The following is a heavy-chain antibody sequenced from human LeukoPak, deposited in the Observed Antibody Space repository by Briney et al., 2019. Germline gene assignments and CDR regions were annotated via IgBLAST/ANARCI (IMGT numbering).Heavy chain of an antibody. CDR2: IYPSGRI. Sequence: PSETLSLTCSVSSGSMTDSCWSWFRQAPGKGFEWLGFIYPSGRIEYSPSLRSRVSFSVATSRMEATVRLRSVTASDTAVYYCTRESYDRSGYFLDFWGQGILVTVSS. CDR3: TRESYDRSGYFLDF. V-gene: IGHV4-59*12. J-gene: IGHJ4*02. D-gene: IGHD3-22*01. CDR1: SGSMTDSC.